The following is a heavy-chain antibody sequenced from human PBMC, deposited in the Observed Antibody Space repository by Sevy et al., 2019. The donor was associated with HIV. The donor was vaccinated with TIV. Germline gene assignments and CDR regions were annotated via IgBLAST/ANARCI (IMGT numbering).Heavy chain of an antibody. J-gene: IGHJ4*02. D-gene: IGHD3-10*01. CDR3: TTDQAQLLWFGELRFDY. Sequence: GGSLRLSCAASGFTFSNAWMSWVRQAPGKGLEWVGRIKSKTDGGTTDYAAPVKDRFTISRDDSKNTLYLQMNSLKTADTAVYYCTTDQAQLLWFGELRFDYWGQGTLVTVSS. CDR1: GFTFSNAW. CDR2: IKSKTDGGTT. V-gene: IGHV3-15*01.